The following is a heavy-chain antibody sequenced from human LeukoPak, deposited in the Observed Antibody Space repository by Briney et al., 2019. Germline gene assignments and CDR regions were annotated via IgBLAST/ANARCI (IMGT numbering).Heavy chain of an antibody. CDR3: ARDKFGAAGNLFDY. D-gene: IGHD6-13*01. CDR1: GFTFSSYG. CDR2: IRYDGSNK. Sequence: GGSLRLSCAASGFTFSSYGMHWVRQAPGKGLEWVAFIRYDGSNKYYADSVKGRFTISRDNSKNTLYLQMNSLRAEDTAVYYCARDKFGAAGNLFDYWSQGTLVTVSS. J-gene: IGHJ4*02. V-gene: IGHV3-30*02.